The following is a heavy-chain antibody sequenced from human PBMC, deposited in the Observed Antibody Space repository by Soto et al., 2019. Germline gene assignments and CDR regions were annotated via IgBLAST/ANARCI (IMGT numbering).Heavy chain of an antibody. CDR3: ARGIYGSGSLRFDP. CDR2: ISSSSSTI. V-gene: IGHV3-48*02. J-gene: IGHJ5*02. Sequence: EVQLVESGGGLVQPGGSLRLSCAASGFTFSSYSMNWVRQAPGKGLEWVSYISSSSSTIYYADSVKGRFTISRDNAKNSLYLQMNSLRDEDTAVYYCARGIYGSGSLRFDPWGQGTLVTVSS. D-gene: IGHD3-10*01. CDR1: GFTFSSYS.